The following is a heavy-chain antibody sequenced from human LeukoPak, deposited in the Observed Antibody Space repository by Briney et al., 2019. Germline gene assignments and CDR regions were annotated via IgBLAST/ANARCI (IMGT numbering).Heavy chain of an antibody. J-gene: IGHJ6*02. CDR3: ARDSRWCSSTSCHIGYGMDV. CDR2: IKSDGSWT. CDR1: GFTFSSYW. D-gene: IGHD2-2*02. V-gene: IGHV3-74*03. Sequence: PGGSVRLSCAASGFTFSSYWMHWVRQAPGKGLVWVSRIKSDGSWTEYAGSVRGRFTISRDNAKNTLYLQMNSLRAEDTAVYYCARDSRWCSSTSCHIGYGMDVWGQGTTVTVSS.